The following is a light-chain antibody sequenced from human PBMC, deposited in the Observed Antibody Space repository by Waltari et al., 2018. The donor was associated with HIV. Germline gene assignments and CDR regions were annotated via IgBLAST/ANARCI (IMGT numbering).Light chain of an antibody. CDR3: SSYTSSSTYV. J-gene: IGLJ1*01. CDR2: VVS. CDR1: SSDVGGYNY. Sequence: QSALTQPASVSGSPGQSITISCTGTSSDVGGYNYVSWYQQHPGKAPKLMIYVVSKGPFGVSNRFAVFKSGNTASLTISGLQAEDEADYYCSSYTSSSTYVCGTGTKVTVL. V-gene: IGLV2-14*01.